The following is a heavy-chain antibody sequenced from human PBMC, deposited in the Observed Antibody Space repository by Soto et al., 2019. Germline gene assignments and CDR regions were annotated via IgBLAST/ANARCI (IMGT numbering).Heavy chain of an antibody. CDR2: IYYSGST. J-gene: IGHJ4*02. CDR3: ARGGGRLTAHGFDY. D-gene: IGHD3-10*01. CDR1: GGSISSGGYY. Sequence: SETLSLTCTVSGGSISSGGYYWSWIRQHPGKGLEWIGYIYYSGSTYYNPSLKSRVTTSVDTSKNQFSLKLSSVTAADTAVYYCARGGGRLTAHGFDYWGQGTLVTVSS. V-gene: IGHV4-31*03.